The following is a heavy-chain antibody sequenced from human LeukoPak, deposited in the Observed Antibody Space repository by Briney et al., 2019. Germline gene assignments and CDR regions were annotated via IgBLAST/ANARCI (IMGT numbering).Heavy chain of an antibody. Sequence: GGSLRLSCAASGFTFSSYSMNWVRQAPGKGLEWVSYISSSSSTIYYADSVKGRFTISRDNSKNTLYLQMNSLRAEDTAVYYCAKVNIVVVTADAFDIWGQGTMVTVSS. J-gene: IGHJ3*02. CDR2: ISSSSSTI. CDR1: GFTFSSYS. D-gene: IGHD2-21*02. CDR3: AKVNIVVVTADAFDI. V-gene: IGHV3-48*01.